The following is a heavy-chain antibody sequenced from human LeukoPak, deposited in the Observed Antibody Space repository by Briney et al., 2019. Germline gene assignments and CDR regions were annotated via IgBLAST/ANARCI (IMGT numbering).Heavy chain of an antibody. CDR3: ARGDYDSSGYYEV. J-gene: IGHJ4*02. D-gene: IGHD3-22*01. CDR1: GFTFNTYA. Sequence: AGGSLRLSCAASGFTFNTYAMSWVRQAPGKGLEWVSALSPSGGITYYADSVKGRFTISRDNSKNTLYLQMNSLRAEDTAVYYCARGDYDSSGYYEVWGQGTLVTVSS. V-gene: IGHV3-23*01. CDR2: LSPSGGIT.